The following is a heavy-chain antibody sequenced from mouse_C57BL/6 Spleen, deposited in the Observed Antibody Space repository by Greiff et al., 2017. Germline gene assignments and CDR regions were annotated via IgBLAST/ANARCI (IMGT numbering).Heavy chain of an antibody. D-gene: IGHD1-1*01. CDR1: GYTFPDYN. J-gene: IGHJ2*01. CDR3: ASAEFITTVVADY. V-gene: IGHV1-22*01. Sequence: VQLQQSGPELVKPGASVKMSCKASGYTFPDYNMHWVKQSHGKSLEWIGYINPNNGGTSYNQKFKGKATLTVNKSSSTAYMELRSLTSEDSAVYYCASAEFITTVVADYWGQGTTPTVSS. CDR2: INPNNGGT.